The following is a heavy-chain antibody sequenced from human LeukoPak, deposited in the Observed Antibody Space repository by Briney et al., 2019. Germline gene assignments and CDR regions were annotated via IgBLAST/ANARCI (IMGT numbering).Heavy chain of an antibody. CDR3: SRRDCSRSNCFYWYFDV. Sequence: PSETLSLTCTVSGGSIFSGGSYWGWIRQPPGKGLEWVGSISYSGITYYKPSLKSRVSISVDTSKNQFSLRLSSLTAADTAVYYCSRRDCSRSNCFYWYFDVWGRGTLLTVSS. D-gene: IGHD2-2*01. CDR2: ISYSGIT. CDR1: GGSIFSGGSY. V-gene: IGHV4-39*07. J-gene: IGHJ2*01.